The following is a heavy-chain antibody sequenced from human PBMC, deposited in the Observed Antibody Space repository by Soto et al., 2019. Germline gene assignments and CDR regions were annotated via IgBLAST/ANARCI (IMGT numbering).Heavy chain of an antibody. CDR3: ATKTWGGWEDGMDV. V-gene: IGHV3-30*03. CDR2: ISYDGSNK. Sequence: GGSLRLSCAASGFTFSSYGMHWVRQAPGKGLEWVAVISYDGSNKYYADSVKGRFTISRDNSKNTLYLQMNSLRAEDTAVYYCATKTWGGWEDGMDVWGQGTTVTVSS. J-gene: IGHJ6*02. CDR1: GFTFSSYG. D-gene: IGHD6-19*01.